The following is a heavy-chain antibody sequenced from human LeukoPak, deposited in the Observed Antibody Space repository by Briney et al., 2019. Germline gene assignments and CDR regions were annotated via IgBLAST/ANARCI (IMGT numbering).Heavy chain of an antibody. Sequence: AGGSLRLSCAASGFTVSSNYMSWVRQAPGKGLEWVSVIYSGGSTYYADSVKGRFTISRDNSKNTLYLQMNSLRAEDTAVYYCARDYAKAPHYYYGMDVWGQGTTVTVSS. V-gene: IGHV3-66*01. J-gene: IGHJ6*02. D-gene: IGHD4-17*01. CDR3: ARDYAKAPHYYYGMDV. CDR1: GFTVSSNY. CDR2: IYSGGST.